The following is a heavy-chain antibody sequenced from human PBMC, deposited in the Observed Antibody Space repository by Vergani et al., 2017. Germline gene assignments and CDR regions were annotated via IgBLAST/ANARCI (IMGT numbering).Heavy chain of an antibody. D-gene: IGHD4-23*01. CDR2: ISYDGSNK. CDR3: ARDLPDYGGSFDY. CDR1: GFTFSSYP. J-gene: IGHJ4*02. V-gene: IGHV3-30-3*01. Sequence: QVQLVESGGGVVQPGRSLRLSCAASGFTFSSYPMHWVRQAPGKGLEWVAVISYDGSNKYYADSVKGRFTISRDNSKNTLYLQMNSLRAEDTAVYYCARDLPDYGGSFDYWGQGTLVTVSS.